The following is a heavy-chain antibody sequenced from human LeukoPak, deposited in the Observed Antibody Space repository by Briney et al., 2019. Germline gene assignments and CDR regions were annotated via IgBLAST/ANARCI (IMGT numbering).Heavy chain of an antibody. CDR3: ARDRGANWLDAFDI. D-gene: IGHD1-26*01. CDR1: GFTFSSYA. Sequence: GGSLRLSCAASGFTFSSYAMSWVRQAPGKGLEWVSGISGSGGRAYYANSVKGRFAISRDNSKNTLYLQMNSLRTEDTAVYYCARDRGANWLDAFDIWGQGTMVTVSS. J-gene: IGHJ3*02. CDR2: ISGSGGRA. V-gene: IGHV3-23*01.